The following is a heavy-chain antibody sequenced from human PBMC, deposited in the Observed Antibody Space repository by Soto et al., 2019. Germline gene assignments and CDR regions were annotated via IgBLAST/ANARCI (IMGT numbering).Heavy chain of an antibody. CDR1: GFTFGKFV. Sequence: GGSLRLSCAASGFTFGKFVMRWVRQTPGKGLEWVSTITETGADTYYTDSVKGRFTISRDNSKNTLYLQMTTLRAEDTALYYCTNASSDRNPMEVWGPGTTVTVSS. CDR2: ITETGADT. CDR3: TNASSDRNPMEV. J-gene: IGHJ6*02. V-gene: IGHV3-23*01.